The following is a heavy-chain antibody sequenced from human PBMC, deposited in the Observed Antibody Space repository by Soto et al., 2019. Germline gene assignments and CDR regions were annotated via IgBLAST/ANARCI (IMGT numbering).Heavy chain of an antibody. D-gene: IGHD6-19*01. CDR2: VYYSGSN. J-gene: IGHJ4*02. CDR1: GDSISSNNFY. V-gene: IGHV4-39*01. CDR3: ARHDPESSGWEFDY. Sequence: SETLSLTCSVSGDSISSNNFYWAWIRQPPGKGLEWIGNVYYSGSNSYNPSLKSRVTISVDTSKNQFSLKLSSVTAADTAVYYCARHDPESSGWEFDYWGQGTLVTVSS.